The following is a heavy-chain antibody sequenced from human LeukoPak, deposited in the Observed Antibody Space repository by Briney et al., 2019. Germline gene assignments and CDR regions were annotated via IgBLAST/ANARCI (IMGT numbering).Heavy chain of an antibody. CDR3: ASVDTAMPFYYYYGMDV. Sequence: SVKVSCKASGYTFTSYGISWVRQAPGQGLEWMGGIIPIFGTANYAQKFQGRVTITADESTSTAYMELSSLRSEDTAVYYCASVDTAMPFYYYYGMDVWGQGTTVTVSS. J-gene: IGHJ6*02. CDR1: GYTFTSYG. D-gene: IGHD5-18*01. V-gene: IGHV1-69*13. CDR2: IIPIFGTA.